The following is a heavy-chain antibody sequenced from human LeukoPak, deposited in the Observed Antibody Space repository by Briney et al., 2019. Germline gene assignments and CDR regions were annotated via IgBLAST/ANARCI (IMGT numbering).Heavy chain of an antibody. CDR3: AKVDSVVIHFDY. Sequence: GGSLRLSCAASGFTFSSYAMSWVRQAPGKGLERVSAISGSGGSTYYADSVKGRFTISRDNSKNTLYLQMNSLRAEDTAVYYCAKVDSVVIHFDYWGQGTLVTVSS. J-gene: IGHJ4*02. V-gene: IGHV3-23*01. CDR1: GFTFSSYA. D-gene: IGHD3-22*01. CDR2: ISGSGGST.